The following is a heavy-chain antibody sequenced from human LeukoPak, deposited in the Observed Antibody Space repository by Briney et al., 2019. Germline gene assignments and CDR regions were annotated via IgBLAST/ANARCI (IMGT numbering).Heavy chain of an antibody. V-gene: IGHV3-48*03. Sequence: GGSLRLSCAASGFTFSSYEMNWVRQAPGKGLEWVSYISSSGSTIYYADSVKGRFAISRDNAKNSLYLQMNSLRAEDTAVYYCARDLNWETYWGQGTLVSVSS. CDR2: ISSSGSTI. CDR1: GFTFSSYE. CDR3: ARDLNWETY. J-gene: IGHJ4*02. D-gene: IGHD7-27*01.